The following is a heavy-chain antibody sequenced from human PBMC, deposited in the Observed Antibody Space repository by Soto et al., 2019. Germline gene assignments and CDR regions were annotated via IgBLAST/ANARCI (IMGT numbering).Heavy chain of an antibody. CDR3: ARGTYYYDSSGYLVSGH. CDR1: GYTFTSYY. Sequence: ASVKVSCKASGYTFTSYYIHWVRQAPGQGLEWMGIINPSGGTTTYAQNFQGRVTMTRDTSTSTAYMELSSLRSEDTAVYYCARGTYYYDSSGYLVSGHWGQGTLVTVSS. D-gene: IGHD3-22*01. V-gene: IGHV1-46*01. CDR2: INPSGGTT. J-gene: IGHJ4*02.